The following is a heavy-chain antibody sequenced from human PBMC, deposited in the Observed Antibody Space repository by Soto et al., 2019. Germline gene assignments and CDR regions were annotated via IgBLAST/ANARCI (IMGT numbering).Heavy chain of an antibody. CDR3: ARESGSSGWYFDY. CDR2: INHSGST. J-gene: IGHJ4*02. V-gene: IGHV4-34*01. D-gene: IGHD6-19*01. Sequence: SETLSLTCAVYGGSFSGYYWSWIRQPPGKGLEWIGEINHSGSTNYNPSLKSRVTISVDTSKNQFSLKLSSVTAADTAVYYCARESGSSGWYFDYWGQGTLVTVSS. CDR1: GGSFSGYY.